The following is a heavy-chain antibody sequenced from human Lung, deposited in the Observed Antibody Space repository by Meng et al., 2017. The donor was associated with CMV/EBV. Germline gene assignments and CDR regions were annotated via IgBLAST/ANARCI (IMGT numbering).Heavy chain of an antibody. D-gene: IGHD2-2*01. CDR1: GGSISSSSYY. V-gene: IGHV4-39*01. Sequence: SETLFLXXTVPGGSISSSSYYWGWIRQPPGKGLEWIGSIYYSGSTYYNPSLKSRVTISVDTSKNQFSLKLSSVTAADTAVYYCARQDIVVVPAASVDYWGQGXLVTVSS. J-gene: IGHJ4*02. CDR2: IYYSGST. CDR3: ARQDIVVVPAASVDY.